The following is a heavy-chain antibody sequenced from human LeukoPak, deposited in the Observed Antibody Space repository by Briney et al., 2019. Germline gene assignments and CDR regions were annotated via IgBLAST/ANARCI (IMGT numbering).Heavy chain of an antibody. CDR1: GFTFSSYA. CDR2: ISYDGSDK. V-gene: IGHV3-30*04. Sequence: PGGSLRLSCAASGFTFSSYAMYWVRQAPGKGLERVAVISYDGSDKFYADSVKGRFTISGDNSRNTLFLQMNSLRAEDTAVYYCAHGAMYQLDYWGQGTLVTVSS. CDR3: AHGAMYQLDY. D-gene: IGHD2-2*01. J-gene: IGHJ4*02.